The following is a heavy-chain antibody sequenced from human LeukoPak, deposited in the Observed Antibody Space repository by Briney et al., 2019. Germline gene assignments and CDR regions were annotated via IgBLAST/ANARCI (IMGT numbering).Heavy chain of an antibody. V-gene: IGHV3-21*01. J-gene: IGHJ3*02. D-gene: IGHD4-17*01. Sequence: GGSLRLSCAASGFTFSSYSMNWVRQAPGKGLEWVSSISSSSSYIYYADSVKGRFTISRDNAKNSLYPQMNSLRAEDTAVYYCARSGYGDYFNVAFDIWGQGTMVTVSS. CDR1: GFTFSSYS. CDR3: ARSGYGDYFNVAFDI. CDR2: ISSSSSYI.